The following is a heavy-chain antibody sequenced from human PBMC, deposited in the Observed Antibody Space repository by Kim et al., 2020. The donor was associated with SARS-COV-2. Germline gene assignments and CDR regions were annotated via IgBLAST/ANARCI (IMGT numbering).Heavy chain of an antibody. CDR2: ISSSSSYI. V-gene: IGHV3-21*01. D-gene: IGHD3-22*01. Sequence: GSLRLSCAASGFTFSSYSMNWVRQAPGKGLEWVSSISSSSSYIYYADSVKGRFTISRDNAKNSLYLQMNSLRAEDTAVYYCARFRGYYDYSGYYHHGMDVLGQWTTVTGFS. J-gene: IGHJ6*02. CDR1: GFTFSSYS. CDR3: ARFRGYYDYSGYYHHGMDV.